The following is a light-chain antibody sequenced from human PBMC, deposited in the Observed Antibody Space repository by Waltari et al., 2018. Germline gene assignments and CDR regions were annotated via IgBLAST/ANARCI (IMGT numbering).Light chain of an antibody. CDR2: YVN. CDR1: RGNVGGYDY. CDR3: ISYTSTTTYVV. J-gene: IGLJ2*01. Sequence: QSALTPPAPVSASPGQSTTISCTGTRGNVGGYDYLPWYQQHPGKAPHLIIYYVNKRPSGVYHRFSASKSGKTASLTIFGLQAEDEADYYCISYTSTTTYVVVGGGTKLTVL. V-gene: IGLV2-14*03.